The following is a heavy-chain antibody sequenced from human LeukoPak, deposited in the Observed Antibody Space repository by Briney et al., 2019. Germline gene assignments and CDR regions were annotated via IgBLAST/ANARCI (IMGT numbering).Heavy chain of an antibody. CDR1: GGTFSSYA. CDR2: IIPIFGTA. D-gene: IGHD6-19*01. V-gene: IGHV1-69*01. CDR3: ARGGSSGWYDLGY. Sequence: SVTVSCKASGGTFSSYAISWVRQAPGQGLEWMGGIIPIFGTANYAQKFQGRVTITADESTSTAYMELTSLRSEDTAVYYCARGGSSGWYDLGYWGQGTLVTVSS. J-gene: IGHJ4*02.